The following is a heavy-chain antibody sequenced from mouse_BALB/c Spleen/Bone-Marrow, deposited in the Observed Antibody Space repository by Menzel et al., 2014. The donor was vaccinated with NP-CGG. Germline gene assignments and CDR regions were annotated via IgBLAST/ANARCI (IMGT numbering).Heavy chain of an antibody. V-gene: IGHV14-3*02. Sequence: EVNVVESGAELVKPGASVKLSCTASGFNIKDTYMHWVKQRPEQGLEWIGRIDPANGNTKYDPKFQGKATITADTSSNTAYLQLSSLTSEDTAVYYCARGYDGFAYWGQGTLVTVSA. D-gene: IGHD2-2*01. CDR2: IDPANGNT. J-gene: IGHJ3*01. CDR1: GFNIKDTY. CDR3: ARGYDGFAY.